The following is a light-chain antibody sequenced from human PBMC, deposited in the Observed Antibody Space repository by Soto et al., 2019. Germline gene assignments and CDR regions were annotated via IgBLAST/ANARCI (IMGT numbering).Light chain of an antibody. CDR1: QNIRNY. CDR2: AAS. V-gene: IGKV1-39*01. CDR3: QQGNSTTYT. Sequence: DIQMTQSPSSLSASVGDRVTITCRASQNIRNYLNWYQQKPGDAPKLLIYAASTLQGAVPSRFSGSGSGTDFTLTISSLHPEAYATYHCQQGNSTTYTFCQGTRLEI. J-gene: IGKJ2*01.